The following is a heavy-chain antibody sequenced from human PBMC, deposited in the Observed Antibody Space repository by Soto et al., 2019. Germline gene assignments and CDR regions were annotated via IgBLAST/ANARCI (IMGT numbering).Heavy chain of an antibody. J-gene: IGHJ6*02. CDR3: ARASGERSYYDFWSGYYYYYYYYGVEV. CDR1: GFTFSSYD. V-gene: IGHV3-13*05. Sequence: GGSLRLSCAASGFTFSSYDMHWVRQATGKGLEWVSAIGTAGDPYYPGSVKGRFTISRENAKNSLYLQMNSLRAGDTAVYYCARASGERSYYDFWSGYYYYYYYYGVEVWGQGTTVTVSS. D-gene: IGHD3-3*01. CDR2: IGTAGDP.